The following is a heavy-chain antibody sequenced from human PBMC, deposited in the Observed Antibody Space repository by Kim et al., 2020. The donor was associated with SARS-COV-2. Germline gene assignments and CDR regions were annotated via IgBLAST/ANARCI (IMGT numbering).Heavy chain of an antibody. J-gene: IGHJ6*02. CDR3: AREMRAAGEDGMDV. V-gene: IGHV3-21*01. D-gene: IGHD6-13*01. Sequence: ADSVKGRFTISRDNAKNSLYLQMNSLRAEDTAVYYCAREMRAAGEDGMDVWGQGTTVTVSS.